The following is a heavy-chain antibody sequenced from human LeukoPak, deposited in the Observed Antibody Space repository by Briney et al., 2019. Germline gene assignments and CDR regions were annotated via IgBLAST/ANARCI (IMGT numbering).Heavy chain of an antibody. D-gene: IGHD3-16*01. CDR3: ARGGDTAAVNSNWFDP. CDR1: GGSFSGYY. CDR2: INHSGST. J-gene: IGHJ5*02. V-gene: IGHV4-34*01. Sequence: SETLSLTCAVYGGSFSGYYWSWIRQPPGKGLEWIGEINHSGSTNYNPSLKSRVTISVDTSKNQFSLKLSFVTAADTAVYYCARGGDTAAVNSNWFDPWGQGTLVTVSS.